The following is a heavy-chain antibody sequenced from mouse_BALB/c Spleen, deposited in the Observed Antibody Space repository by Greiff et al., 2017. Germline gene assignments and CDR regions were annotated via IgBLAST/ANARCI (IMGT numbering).Heavy chain of an antibody. D-gene: IGHD2-10*02. CDR1: GDSITSGY. CDR3: ARGYGNYEGAWFAY. CDR2: ISYSGST. Sequence: EVQLKESGPSLVKPSQTLSLTCSVTGDSITSGYWNWIRKFPGNKLEYMGYISYSGSTYYNPSLKSRISITRDTSKNQYYLQLNSVTTEDTATYYCARGYGNYEGAWFAYWGQGTLVTVSA. J-gene: IGHJ3*01. V-gene: IGHV3-8*02.